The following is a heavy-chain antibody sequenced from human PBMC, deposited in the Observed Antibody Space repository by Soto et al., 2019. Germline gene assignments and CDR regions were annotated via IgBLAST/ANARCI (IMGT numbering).Heavy chain of an antibody. D-gene: IGHD6-13*01. CDR1: GFTLSSYA. Sequence: EVQLLESGGGLAQPGGSLRLSCAASGFTLSSYAMSWVRQAPGKGLECVAAISGSGTSTYYADSVKGRFTISKDNSKNTLYLQMNSLRAEDTAVYYCAKGTLVKPPGTRAFDVWGQGTMVIVSS. V-gene: IGHV3-23*01. CDR2: ISGSGTST. CDR3: AKGTLVKPPGTRAFDV. J-gene: IGHJ3*01.